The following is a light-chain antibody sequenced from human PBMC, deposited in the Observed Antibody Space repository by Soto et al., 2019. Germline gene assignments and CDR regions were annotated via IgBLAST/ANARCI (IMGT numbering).Light chain of an antibody. V-gene: IGKV3-20*01. Sequence: EIVLTQSPGTLSLSPGERATLSCRASQYVSFNFLAWYQQRPGQAPTLIIYGTSTRATGIPDRFSGSGSGTDFTLSISRLEPVDVAVYYCQRYGSSRLLTVRGGNKVEI. CDR2: GTS. J-gene: IGKJ4*01. CDR3: QRYGSSRLLT. CDR1: QYVSFNF.